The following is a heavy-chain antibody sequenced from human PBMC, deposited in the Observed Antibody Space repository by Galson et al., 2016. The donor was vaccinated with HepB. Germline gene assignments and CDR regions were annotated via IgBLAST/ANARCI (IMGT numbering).Heavy chain of an antibody. CDR3: APVTPDFGY. Sequence: SLRLSCAASGFPFSHYAMNWVRQAPGKGLEWVSAIGGDGSSTYYADSVRGRFTISRDNSKNTLFLQMNSLRAEDSAVYSCAPVTPDFGYRGQGTLVTVAS. J-gene: IGHJ4*02. D-gene: IGHD4-17*01. CDR1: GFPFSHYA. V-gene: IGHV3-23*01. CDR2: IGGDGSST.